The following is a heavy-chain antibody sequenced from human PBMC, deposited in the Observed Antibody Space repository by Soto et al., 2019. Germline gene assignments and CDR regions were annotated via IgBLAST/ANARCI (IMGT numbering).Heavy chain of an antibody. J-gene: IGHJ3*02. D-gene: IGHD3-10*01. CDR2: IYYSGST. CDR3: ARCPRSDGSGSYYSEAFDI. V-gene: IGHV4-39*01. Sequence: QLQLQESGPGLVKPSETLSLTCTVSGGSISSSSYYWGWIRQPPGKGLEWIGSIYYSGSTYYNPSLKSRVTISVDTSKNQFSLKLSSVTAADTAVYYCARCPRSDGSGSYYSEAFDIWGQGTMVTVSS. CDR1: GGSISSSSYY.